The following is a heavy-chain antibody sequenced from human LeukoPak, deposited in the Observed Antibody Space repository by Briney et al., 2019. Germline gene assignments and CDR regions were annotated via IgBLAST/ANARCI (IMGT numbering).Heavy chain of an antibody. J-gene: IGHJ3*02. CDR2: IYTSGST. CDR1: GGSISSGSYY. V-gene: IGHV4-61*02. CDR3: ARRIVVLDAFDI. D-gene: IGHD3-22*01. Sequence: KSSETLSLTCTVSGGSISSGSYYWSWIRQTAGKGLEWIGRIYTSGSTNYNPSLKSRVTISVDTSKNQFSLKLSSVTAADTAVYYCARRIVVLDAFDIWGQGTMVTVSS.